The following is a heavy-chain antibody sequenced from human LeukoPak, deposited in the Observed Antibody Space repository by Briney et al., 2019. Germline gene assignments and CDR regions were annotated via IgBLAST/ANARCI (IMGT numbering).Heavy chain of an antibody. V-gene: IGHV3-33*01. CDR1: GFTFSSYG. J-gene: IGHJ4*02. D-gene: IGHD2-2*01. Sequence: GGSLRLSCAASGFTFSSYGMHWVRQAPGKGLEWVAGIWFDARNEHYADSVKGRFTISRDNSKNALYLQMDSLRADDTAVYYCTRDFYSSPSCYDYWGQGTLVTVSS. CDR2: IWFDARNE. CDR3: TRDFYSSPSCYDY.